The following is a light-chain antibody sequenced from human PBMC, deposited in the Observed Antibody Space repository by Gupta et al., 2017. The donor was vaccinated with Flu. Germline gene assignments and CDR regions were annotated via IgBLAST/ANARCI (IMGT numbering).Light chain of an antibody. CDR2: WAS. Sequence: DIVMTKSPASLAVSLGERATTNCKSRQIVLYSSHNKNYLGWFQHKPGQPPRLLIYWASTREAGVPDRFSGSGSGTDFTLTISSLQAGDVAVYYCQQYYYNPQTFGQGTQVEIK. CDR3: QQYYYNPQT. V-gene: IGKV4-1*01. J-gene: IGKJ1*01. CDR1: QIVLYSSHNKNY.